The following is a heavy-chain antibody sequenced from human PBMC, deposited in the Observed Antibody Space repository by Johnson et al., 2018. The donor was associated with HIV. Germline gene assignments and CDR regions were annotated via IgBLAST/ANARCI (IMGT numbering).Heavy chain of an antibody. CDR3: AKDLLSGREDDAFDI. D-gene: IGHD1-26*01. CDR2: ISVGGGGT. Sequence: QMLLVESGGGLVPPGGSLRLSCAASGFTFSDYYMSWVRQAPGKGLEWIAYISVGGGGTFYADSVKGRFTISRDNGKKVVYLQMESLRAEDTAVYYCAKDLLSGREDDAFDIWGQGTMVTVSS. V-gene: IGHV3-11*04. CDR1: GFTFSDYY. J-gene: IGHJ3*02.